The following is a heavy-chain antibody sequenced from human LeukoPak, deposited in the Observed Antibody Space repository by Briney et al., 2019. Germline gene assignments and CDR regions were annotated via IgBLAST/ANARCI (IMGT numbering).Heavy chain of an antibody. CDR3: ARAGMVVPAAMGNWFDP. D-gene: IGHD2-2*01. J-gene: IGHJ5*02. Sequence: PSETLSLTCTVSGGSISSGGYYWSWIRQPPGKGLEWIGYIYHSGSTYYNPSLKSRVTISVDRSKNQFSLKLSSVTAADTAVYYCARAGMVVPAAMGNWFDPWGQGTLVTVSS. V-gene: IGHV4-30-2*01. CDR2: IYHSGST. CDR1: GGSISSGGYY.